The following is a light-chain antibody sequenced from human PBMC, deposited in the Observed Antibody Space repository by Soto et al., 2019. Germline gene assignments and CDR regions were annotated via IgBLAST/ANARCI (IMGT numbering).Light chain of an antibody. CDR3: QHYNNWPRT. V-gene: IGKV3-15*01. CDR2: DAS. CDR1: QSVSSN. Sequence: EIVMTQSPATLSVSPGERAILSCRASQSVSSNLAWYQQKPGQPPRLLISDASTRATGIPARFSGSESGTEFTLTISSLQSEDFAVYYCQHYNNWPRTFGQGTKLEIK. J-gene: IGKJ2*01.